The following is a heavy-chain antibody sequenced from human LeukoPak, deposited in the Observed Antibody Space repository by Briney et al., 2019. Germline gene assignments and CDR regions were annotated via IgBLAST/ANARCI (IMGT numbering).Heavy chain of an antibody. Sequence: SETLSLTCTVSGGSISSSSYYWGWIRQPPGKGLEWIGSIYYSGSTYYNPSLKSRATISVDTSKNQFSLKLSSVTAADTAVHYCARHRGDYGSAALDYWGQGTLVTVSS. CDR1: GGSISSSSYY. CDR3: ARHRGDYGSAALDY. V-gene: IGHV4-39*01. D-gene: IGHD3-10*01. J-gene: IGHJ4*02. CDR2: IYYSGST.